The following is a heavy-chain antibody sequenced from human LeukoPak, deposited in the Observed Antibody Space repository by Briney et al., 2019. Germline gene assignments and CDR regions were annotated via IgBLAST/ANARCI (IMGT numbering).Heavy chain of an antibody. CDR1: GYSISSGYY. CDR2: IYHSGST. J-gene: IGHJ4*02. D-gene: IGHD4-17*01. Sequence: PSETLSLTCAVSGYSISSGYYWGWIRQPPGKGLEWIGSIYHSGSTYYNPSLKSRVTISVDTSKNQFSLKLSSATAADTAVYYCARGGYGDYGQIDYWGQGTLVTVSS. CDR3: ARGGYGDYGQIDY. V-gene: IGHV4-38-2*01.